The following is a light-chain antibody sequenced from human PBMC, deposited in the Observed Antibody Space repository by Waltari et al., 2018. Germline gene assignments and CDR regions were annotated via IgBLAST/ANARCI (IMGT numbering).Light chain of an antibody. CDR3: QQYNTYPAT. V-gene: IGKV1-5*03. Sequence: DIQMTQSPSSLSASVGDRVTITCRASQSISYWLAWYQQKPGKAPKLLVYKASSLESGVPSRFSVSVSGTEYTLTISSLQPDDFATYYCQQYNTYPATFGQGTKVEIK. CDR2: KAS. CDR1: QSISYW. J-gene: IGKJ2*01.